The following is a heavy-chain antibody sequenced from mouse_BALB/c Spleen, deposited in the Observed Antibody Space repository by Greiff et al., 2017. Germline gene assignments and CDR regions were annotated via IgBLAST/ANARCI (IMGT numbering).Heavy chain of an antibody. V-gene: IGHV5-17*02. CDR3: ARSGLRRGDAMDY. D-gene: IGHD2-4*01. CDR2: ISSGSSTI. J-gene: IGHJ4*01. Sequence: EVQRVESGGGLVQPGGSRKLSCAASGFTFSSFGMHWVRQAPEKGLEWVAYISSGSSTIYYADTVKGRFTISRDNPKNTLFLQMTSLRSEYTAMYYCARSGLRRGDAMDYWGQGTSVTVSS. CDR1: GFTFSSFG.